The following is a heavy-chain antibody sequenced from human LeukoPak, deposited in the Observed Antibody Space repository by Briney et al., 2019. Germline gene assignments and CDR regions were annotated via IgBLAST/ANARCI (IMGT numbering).Heavy chain of an antibody. CDR1: GFTFRSYS. CDR2: ISSSSSTI. CDR3: ASVGCSRGNVGGAFDI. J-gene: IGHJ3*02. Sequence: GGSLRLSCAASGFTFRSYSMNWVRQAPGKGLEWVSYISSSSSTIYYADSVKGRFTISRDNAKNSLYLQMNSLRVEDTAVYYTASVGCSRGNVGGAFDIWGQGTMVTVSS. D-gene: IGHD3-10*02. V-gene: IGHV3-48*01.